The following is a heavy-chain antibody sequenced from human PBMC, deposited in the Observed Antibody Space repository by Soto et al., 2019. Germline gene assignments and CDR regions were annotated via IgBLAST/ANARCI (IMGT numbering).Heavy chain of an antibody. CDR3: ARHGQWELLAPFDY. Sequence: PSETLSLTCTVSGGSVSSGSYYWSWIRQPPGKGLEWIGYIYYSGSTNYNPSLKSRVTISVDTSKNQFSLKLSSVTAADTAVYYCARHGQWELLAPFDYWGQATLVTVSS. CDR1: GGSVSSGSYY. D-gene: IGHD1-26*01. J-gene: IGHJ4*02. CDR2: IYYSGST. V-gene: IGHV4-61*01.